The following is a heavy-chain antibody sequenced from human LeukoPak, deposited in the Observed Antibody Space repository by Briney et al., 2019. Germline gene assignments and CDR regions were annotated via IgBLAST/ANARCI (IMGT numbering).Heavy chain of an antibody. CDR3: ARGPSGGFDY. CDR2: IRYDGSNK. J-gene: IGHJ4*02. CDR1: GFTFSSYG. V-gene: IGHV3-30*02. D-gene: IGHD4-23*01. Sequence: GGSLRLSCAASGFTFSSYGMHWVRQAPGKGLEWVAFIRYDGSNKYYADSVKGRFTISRDNAKNSLYLQMNSLRAEDTAVYYCARGPSGGFDYWGLGTLVTVSS.